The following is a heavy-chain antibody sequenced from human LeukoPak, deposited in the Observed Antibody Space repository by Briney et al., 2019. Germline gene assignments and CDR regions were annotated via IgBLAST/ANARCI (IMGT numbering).Heavy chain of an antibody. D-gene: IGHD6-19*01. Sequence: GRSLRLSCAASGFTFSSYSMNWVRQAPGKGLEWVSSISSSSSYIYYADSVKGRFTISRDNAKNSLYLQMNSLRAEDTAVYYCARGNSSGWYTFDYWGQGTLVTVSS. J-gene: IGHJ4*02. CDR3: ARGNSSGWYTFDY. V-gene: IGHV3-21*01. CDR2: ISSSSSYI. CDR1: GFTFSSYS.